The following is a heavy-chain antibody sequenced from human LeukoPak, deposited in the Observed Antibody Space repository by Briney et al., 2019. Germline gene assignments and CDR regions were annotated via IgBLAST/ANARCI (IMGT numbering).Heavy chain of an antibody. V-gene: IGHV3-43*02. J-gene: IGHJ4*02. CDR2: ISVVGVIP. Sequence: GGARRLSCAASGFTFDDYAMHWVRQAPGKGLERGSLISVVGVIPYYADSVKGRFTTSTDNSKNSLYLQMKSLRTEDTALYYCAKDMSCSGGSCYADPHDYGDYESDYWGQGTLVTVSS. D-gene: IGHD2-15*01. CDR3: AKDMSCSGGSCYADPHDYGDYESDY. CDR1: GFTFDDYA.